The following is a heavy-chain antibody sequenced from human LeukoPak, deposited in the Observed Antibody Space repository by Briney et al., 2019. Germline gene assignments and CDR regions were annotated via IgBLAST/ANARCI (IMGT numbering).Heavy chain of an antibody. CDR1: GYTFTDYW. Sequence: ASVKVSCKASGYTFTDYWIHWVQQAPGQGLEWVGIMSPSGGSTTYAQNFQGRVTMTSDTSTSTVYMELNSLRSEDAAVYYCARYTSQFDHWGQGTLVTVSS. CDR3: ARYTSQFDH. V-gene: IGHV1-46*01. D-gene: IGHD1-14*01. CDR2: MSPSGGST. J-gene: IGHJ4*02.